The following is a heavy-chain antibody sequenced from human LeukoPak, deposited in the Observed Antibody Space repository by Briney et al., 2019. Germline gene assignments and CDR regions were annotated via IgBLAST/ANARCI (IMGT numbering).Heavy chain of an antibody. CDR3: AKVVTGFDY. CDR1: GFTFSSYG. D-gene: IGHD7-27*01. CDR2: ISYDGSNK. J-gene: IGHJ4*02. Sequence: GRSLRLSCAASGFTFSSYGMHWVRQAPGKGLEWVAVISYDGSNKYYADSVKGRFTISRDNSKNTLYLQMNSLRAEDTAVYYCAKVVTGFDYWGQGTLVTVSS. V-gene: IGHV3-30*18.